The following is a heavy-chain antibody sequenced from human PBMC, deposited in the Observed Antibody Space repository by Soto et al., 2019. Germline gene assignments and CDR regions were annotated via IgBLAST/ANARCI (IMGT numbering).Heavy chain of an antibody. CDR1: GYTFTGYY. V-gene: IGHV1-2*04. D-gene: IGHD5-12*01. Sequence: ASVKVSCKASGYTFTGYYMHWVRQAPGQGLEWMGWINPNSGGTNYAQKFQGWVTMTRDTSISTAYMELSRLRSDDTAVYYCARGRGYGPDYYYVMDVWGQGTTVTVSS. CDR3: ARGRGYGPDYYYVMDV. J-gene: IGHJ6*02. CDR2: INPNSGGT.